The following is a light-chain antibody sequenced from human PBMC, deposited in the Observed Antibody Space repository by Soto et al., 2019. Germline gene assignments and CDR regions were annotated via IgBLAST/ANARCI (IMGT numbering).Light chain of an antibody. V-gene: IGLV1-51*01. J-gene: IGLJ2*01. Sequence: QSVLTQPPSVSAPPVQKVTISCSGRSSNIGNNYVSWYQQLPGTAPKLLIYDNNKRPSGIPDRFSGSKSGTSATLGITGLQTGDEADYYCGTWDSSLSAVVFGGGTQLTVL. CDR3: GTWDSSLSAVV. CDR1: SSNIGNNY. CDR2: DNN.